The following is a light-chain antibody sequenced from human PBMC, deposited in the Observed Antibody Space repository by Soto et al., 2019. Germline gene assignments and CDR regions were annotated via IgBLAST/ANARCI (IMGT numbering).Light chain of an antibody. Sequence: DIEMTQSPSTLSASILDGVTITCRASQSVSGWLAWYQQKPGEAPKLLVYDASALPRGVPSRFSGSGSGTKFTLTIASLQPDDFAPYYCQQYETFSGTFGPGTKVDIK. V-gene: IGKV1-5*01. CDR3: QQYETFSGT. J-gene: IGKJ1*01. CDR1: QSVSGW. CDR2: DAS.